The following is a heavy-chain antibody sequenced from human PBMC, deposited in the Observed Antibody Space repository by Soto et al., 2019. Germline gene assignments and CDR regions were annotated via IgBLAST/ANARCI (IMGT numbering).Heavy chain of an antibody. CDR1: GGTFSSYA. V-gene: IGHV1-69*12. D-gene: IGHD5-12*01. CDR3: VRVVAIPGYPDN. CDR2: IVPIVDTS. Sequence: QVQLVQSGAEVRQPASSVKVSCKTSGGTFSSYAISWVRQAPGQGLEWMGGIVPIVDTSTYAQKFQGRVTITADESTSTAEMELSSLRSDDTAIYYCVRVVAIPGYPDNWGQGTLVTVSS. J-gene: IGHJ4*02.